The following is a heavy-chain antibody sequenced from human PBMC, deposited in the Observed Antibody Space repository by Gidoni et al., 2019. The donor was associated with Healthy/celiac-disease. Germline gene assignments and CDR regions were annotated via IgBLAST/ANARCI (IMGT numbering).Heavy chain of an antibody. D-gene: IGHD2-2*01. CDR2: ISSSSSYI. Sequence: EVQLVESGGGLVKPGGSLRLSCEASGFTFSSYSMNWVRQAPGKGLEWVSSISSSSSYIYYADSVKGRFTISRDNAKNSLYLQMNSLRAEDTAVYYCAREASQYCSSTSCYPIDYWGQGTLVTVSS. CDR3: AREASQYCSSTSCYPIDY. CDR1: GFTFSSYS. V-gene: IGHV3-21*01. J-gene: IGHJ4*02.